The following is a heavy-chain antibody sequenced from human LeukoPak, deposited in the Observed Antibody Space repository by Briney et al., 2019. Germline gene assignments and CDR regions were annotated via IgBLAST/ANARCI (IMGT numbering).Heavy chain of an antibody. CDR2: IKPDGSQK. Sequence: GGSLRLSCAASGFTFSDFWMAWVRQAPGRGLERVANIKPDGSQKYYVGSVKGRFSISRDNAENSLYLQMNSLRAEDTAVYYCANSGWSLRDYWGQGTLVTVSS. J-gene: IGHJ4*02. D-gene: IGHD6-19*01. V-gene: IGHV3-7*01. CDR3: ANSGWSLRDY. CDR1: GFTFSDFW.